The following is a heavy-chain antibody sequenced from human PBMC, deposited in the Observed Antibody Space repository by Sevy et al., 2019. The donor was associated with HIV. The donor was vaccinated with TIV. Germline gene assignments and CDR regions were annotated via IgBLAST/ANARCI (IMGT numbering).Heavy chain of an antibody. J-gene: IGHJ4*02. CDR3: ARGDLVSQRPSHFDY. V-gene: IGHV3-7*01. CDR1: GFTFSSYW. D-gene: IGHD6-13*01. Sequence: GGSLRLSCAASGFTFSSYWMSWDRQAPGKGLEWVANIKQDGSEKYYVDSVKGRFTISRDNAKNSLYLQMNSLRAEDTAVYYCARGDLVSQRPSHFDYWGQGTLVTVSS. CDR2: IKQDGSEK.